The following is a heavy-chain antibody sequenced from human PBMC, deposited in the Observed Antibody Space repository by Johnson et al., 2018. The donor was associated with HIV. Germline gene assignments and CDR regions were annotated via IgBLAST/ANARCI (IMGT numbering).Heavy chain of an antibody. J-gene: IGHJ3*02. V-gene: IGHV3-66*02. CDR1: GFTFSDYY. CDR3: AKETVTHSAFEI. Sequence: VQLVESGGGLVKPGGSLRLSCAASGFTFSDYYMSWIRQAPGKGLEWVSVIYSGGSTYYADSVKGRFTISIDNSKNTLYLQMNSLSPDDTAVYYCAKETVTHSAFEIWGQGTVVTVSS. D-gene: IGHD4-17*01. CDR2: IYSGGST.